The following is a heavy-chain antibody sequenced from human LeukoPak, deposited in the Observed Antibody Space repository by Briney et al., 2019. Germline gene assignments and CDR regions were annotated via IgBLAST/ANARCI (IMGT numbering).Heavy chain of an antibody. Sequence: GASVKVSCKASGGTFSNYAISWVRQAPGQGLEWMGGIIPIFGTTNYAQKFQGRVTITADESTSTAYLELSSLRSGDTAVYYCARSILTGITVNPFEYWGQGTLVTVSS. D-gene: IGHD3-9*01. CDR1: GGTFSNYA. V-gene: IGHV1-69*13. J-gene: IGHJ4*02. CDR3: ARSILTGITVNPFEY. CDR2: IIPIFGTT.